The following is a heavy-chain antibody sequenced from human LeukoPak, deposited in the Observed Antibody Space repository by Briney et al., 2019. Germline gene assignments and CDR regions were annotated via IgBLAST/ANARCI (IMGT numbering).Heavy chain of an antibody. V-gene: IGHV7-4-1*02. D-gene: IGHD3-22*01. CDR2: INTNTGNP. CDR3: ARDQSLITMVVVVPTPDY. CDR1: GYTFTSYA. Sequence: GASVKVSCKASGYTFTSYAMNWVRQAPGQGLEWMGWINTNTGNPTYAQGFTGRFVFSLDTSVSTAYLQISSLKAEDTAVYYCARDQSLITMVVVVPTPDYWGQGTLVTVSS. J-gene: IGHJ4*02.